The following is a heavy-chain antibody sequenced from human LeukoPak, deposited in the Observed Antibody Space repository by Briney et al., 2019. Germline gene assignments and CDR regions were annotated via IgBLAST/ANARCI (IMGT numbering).Heavy chain of an antibody. D-gene: IGHD3-16*01. CDR1: GYSISSGHF. CDR2: IYGSGTT. CDR3: ASVGGGSPY. V-gene: IGHV4-38-2*01. Sequence: SETLSLTCPVSGYSISSGHFWSWIRQPPGKGLEWIGSIYGSGTTYYDPPLRSRVSISADTSKNHFSLELSSVTAADTAVYYCASVGGGSPYWGQGTLVTVSS. J-gene: IGHJ4*02.